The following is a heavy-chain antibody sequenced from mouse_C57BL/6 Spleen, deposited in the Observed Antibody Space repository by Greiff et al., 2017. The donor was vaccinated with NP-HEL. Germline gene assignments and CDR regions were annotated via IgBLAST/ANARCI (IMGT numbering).Heavy chain of an antibody. CDR3: AREGHWDRDYFDY. Sequence: EVQLQQSGPELVKPGASVKMSCKASGYTFTDYNMHWVKQSHGKSLEWIGYINPNNGGTSYNQKFKGKATLTVNKSSSTAYMELRSLTSEDSAVYYCAREGHWDRDYFDYWGQGTTLTVSS. V-gene: IGHV1-22*01. CDR2: INPNNGGT. CDR1: GYTFTDYN. J-gene: IGHJ2*01. D-gene: IGHD4-1*01.